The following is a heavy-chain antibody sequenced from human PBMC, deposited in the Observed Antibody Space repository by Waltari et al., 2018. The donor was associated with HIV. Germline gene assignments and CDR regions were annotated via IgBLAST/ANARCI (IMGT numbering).Heavy chain of an antibody. CDR3: ARDRHYDILTGSYFDY. Sequence: EVQLVESGGGLVQPGGSVRLSCAASGFTLSSYWMSWVRQAPGKGLEWVANIKQDGSEKYYVDSVKGRFTISRDNAKNSLYLQMNSLRAEDTAVYYCARDRHYDILTGSYFDYWGQGTLVTVSS. V-gene: IGHV3-7*01. CDR1: GFTLSSYW. CDR2: IKQDGSEK. D-gene: IGHD3-9*01. J-gene: IGHJ4*02.